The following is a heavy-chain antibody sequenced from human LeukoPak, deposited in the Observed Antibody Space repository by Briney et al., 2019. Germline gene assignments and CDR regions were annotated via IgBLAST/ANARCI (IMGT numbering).Heavy chain of an antibody. J-gene: IGHJ4*02. Sequence: GGSLRLSCAASGFTFSSYSMNWVRQAPGKGLQWVSYITSISNTIYYADSVKGRFTISRDNAKNSLYLQMNSLRAEDTAVYYCAGSIAVAGTLDYWGQGTLVTVSS. D-gene: IGHD6-19*01. CDR2: ITSISNTI. CDR3: AGSIAVAGTLDY. V-gene: IGHV3-48*01. CDR1: GFTFSSYS.